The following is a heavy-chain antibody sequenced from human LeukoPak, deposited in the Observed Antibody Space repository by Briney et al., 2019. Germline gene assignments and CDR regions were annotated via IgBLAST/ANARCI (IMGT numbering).Heavy chain of an antibody. CDR1: GFTFSSYA. Sequence: GGSLRLSCAASGFTFSSYALSWVRQAPGKGLDWVSAISGSGSSTYYADSVKGRFTISRDNSKNTLYLQMNSLRAEDTAVYYCAKGIAAAGDNYWGQGTLVTVSS. CDR2: ISGSGSST. V-gene: IGHV3-23*01. J-gene: IGHJ4*02. D-gene: IGHD6-13*01. CDR3: AKGIAAAGDNY.